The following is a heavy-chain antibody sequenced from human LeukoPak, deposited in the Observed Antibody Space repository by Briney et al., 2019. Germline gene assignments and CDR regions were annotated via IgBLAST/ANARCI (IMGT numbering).Heavy chain of an antibody. J-gene: IGHJ3*02. D-gene: IGHD5-24*01. Sequence: GASLKLSCTASGFSFSTHWMSWFRQAPGKGLEWVALIKQDGSVIHYVDSVKGRFTISRDNAKNSLSLQMNSLRADDTAVYYCAGDEGWTFDIWGQGTKVTVSS. CDR3: AGDEGWTFDI. V-gene: IGHV3-7*01. CDR2: IKQDGSVI. CDR1: GFSFSTHW.